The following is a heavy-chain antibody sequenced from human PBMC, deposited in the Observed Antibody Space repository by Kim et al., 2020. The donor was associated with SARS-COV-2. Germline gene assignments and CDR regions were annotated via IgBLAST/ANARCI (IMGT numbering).Heavy chain of an antibody. J-gene: IGHJ4*02. CDR3: ARDGIVATIQRFDY. D-gene: IGHD5-12*01. V-gene: IGHV1-69*01. Sequence: AQKFPARVTIPADESTSTAYMELSSLRSEDTAVYYCARDGIVATIQRFDYWGQGTLVTVSS.